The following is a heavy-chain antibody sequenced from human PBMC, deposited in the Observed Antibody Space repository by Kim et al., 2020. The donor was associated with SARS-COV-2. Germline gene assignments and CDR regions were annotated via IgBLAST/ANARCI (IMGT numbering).Heavy chain of an antibody. CDR3: ARIEKVGRWFGELFETSKNYYYGMDV. CDR1: GFTFSSYG. J-gene: IGHJ6*02. CDR2: IWYDGSNK. D-gene: IGHD3-10*01. Sequence: GGSLRLSCAASGFTFSSYGMHWVRQAPGKGLEWVAVIWYDGSNKYYADSVKGRFTISRDNSKNTLYLQMNSLRAEDTAVYYCARIEKVGRWFGELFETSKNYYYGMDVWGQGTTVTVSS. V-gene: IGHV3-33*01.